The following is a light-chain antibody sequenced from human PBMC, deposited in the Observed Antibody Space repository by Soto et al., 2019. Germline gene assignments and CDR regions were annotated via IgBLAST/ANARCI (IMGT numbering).Light chain of an antibody. J-gene: IGKJ1*01. CDR1: QSVSSSY. CDR3: QHYNSYSEA. CDR2: GAS. V-gene: IGKV3-20*01. Sequence: LSQSPGTLSLCPGERATLSCRASQSVSSSYLACYQQKPGQAPRLLIYGASSRATGIPDRFSGSGSGTEFTLTISSLQPDDFATYYCQHYNSYSEAFGQGT.